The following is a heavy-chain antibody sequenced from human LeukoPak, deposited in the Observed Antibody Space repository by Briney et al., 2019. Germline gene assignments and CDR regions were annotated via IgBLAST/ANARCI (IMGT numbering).Heavy chain of an antibody. CDR3: TTEATQHSSSRTYWVSSEYFQH. Sequence: GGSLRLSCAASGFTFSNAWMSWVRQAPGKGLEWVGRIKSKTDGGTTDYAAPVKGRFTISRDDSKNTLYLQMNSLKTEDTAVYYCTTEATQHSSSRTYWVSSEYFQHWGQGTLVTVSS. CDR2: IKSKTDGGTT. V-gene: IGHV3-15*01. J-gene: IGHJ1*01. CDR1: GFTFSNAW. D-gene: IGHD6-13*01.